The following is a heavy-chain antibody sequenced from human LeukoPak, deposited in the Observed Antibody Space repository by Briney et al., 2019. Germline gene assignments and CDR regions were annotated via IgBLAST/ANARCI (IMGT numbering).Heavy chain of an antibody. V-gene: IGHV3-21*01. D-gene: IGHD6-6*01. CDR1: GFTFSSYS. J-gene: IGHJ4*02. CDR3: ARDSLEYSSSSGFDY. CDR2: ISSGSSYK. Sequence: GGSLRLSCAASGFTFSSYSMNWVRQAPGKGQEWVSAISSGSSYKYFTDSVRGRFSISRDNAKDSLYLQMNSLRAEDTAVYYCARDSLEYSSSSGFDYWGQGTLVTVSP.